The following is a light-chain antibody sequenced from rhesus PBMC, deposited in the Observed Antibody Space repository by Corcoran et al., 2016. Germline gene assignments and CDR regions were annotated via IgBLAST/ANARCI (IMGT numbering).Light chain of an antibody. Sequence: EIVMTQSPATLALSPGERATLSCRGSQSVSSYLAWYQQTPGQDPRLLIYGVSSRATGIPDSFSGSGSGTEFTLTISSLWPEDVGIYFCLQSSIWPYSFGQGTKVQIK. CDR2: GVS. V-gene: IGKV3-24*04. J-gene: IGKJ2*01. CDR3: LQSSIWPYS. CDR1: QSVSSY.